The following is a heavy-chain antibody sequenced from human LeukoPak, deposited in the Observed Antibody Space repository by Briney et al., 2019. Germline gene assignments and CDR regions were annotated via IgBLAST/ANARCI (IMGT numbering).Heavy chain of an antibody. CDR3: TTRACHAGGCSSSFYYYYGLHF. CDR2: IIPIFGTA. D-gene: IGHD3-16*01. V-gene: IGHV1-69*13. J-gene: IGHJ6*02. CDR1: GNSISNYA. Sequence: SVKVSCKASGNSISNYAVSWVRQALGQGFEWMGGIIPIFGTADYAQKFQGRVTISADQSTSTTYMALSSLKSEDTATYYCTTRACHAGGCSSSFYYYYGLHFWGQGTTVSVSS.